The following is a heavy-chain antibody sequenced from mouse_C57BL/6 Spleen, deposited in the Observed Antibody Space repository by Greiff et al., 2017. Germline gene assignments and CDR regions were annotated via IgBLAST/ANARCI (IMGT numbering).Heavy chain of an antibody. V-gene: IGHV5-17*01. Sequence: EVQVVESGGGLVKPGGSLKLSCAASGFTFSDYGMHWVRQAPEKGLEWVAYISSGSSTIYYADTVKGRFTISRDNAKNTLFLQMTSLRSEDTAVYYCARQGPYGNLYFDYWGQGTTLTVSS. CDR3: ARQGPYGNLYFDY. J-gene: IGHJ2*01. D-gene: IGHD2-1*01. CDR2: ISSGSSTI. CDR1: GFTFSDYG.